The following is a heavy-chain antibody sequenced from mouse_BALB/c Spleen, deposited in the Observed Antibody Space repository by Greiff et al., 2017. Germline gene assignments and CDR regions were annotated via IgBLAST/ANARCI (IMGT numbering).Heavy chain of an antibody. CDR1: GFSLTDYG. CDR3: ATHYYYGSSYVEFAY. Sequence: VHLVESGPGLVAPSQSLSITCTVSGFSLTDYGVSWIRQPPGKGLEWLGVIWGGGSTYYNSALKSRLSISKDNSKSQVFLKMNSLQTDDTAMYYCATHYYYGSSYVEFAYWGQGTLVTVSA. V-gene: IGHV2-6-5*01. J-gene: IGHJ3*01. D-gene: IGHD1-1*01. CDR2: IWGGGST.